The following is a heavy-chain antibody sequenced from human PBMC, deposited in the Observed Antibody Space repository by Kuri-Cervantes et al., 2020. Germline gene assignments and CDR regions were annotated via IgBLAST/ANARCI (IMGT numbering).Heavy chain of an antibody. V-gene: IGHV1-8*01. CDR2: MNPNSGNT. Sequence: ASVKVSCKASGYTFTSYDINWVRQATGQGLGWMGWMNPNSGNTGYAQKFQGRVTMTRNTSISTAYMELRSLRSEDTAAYYCARDVNSGGSPIDYWGQGTLVTVSS. D-gene: IGHD2-15*01. J-gene: IGHJ4*02. CDR1: GYTFTSYD. CDR3: ARDVNSGGSPIDY.